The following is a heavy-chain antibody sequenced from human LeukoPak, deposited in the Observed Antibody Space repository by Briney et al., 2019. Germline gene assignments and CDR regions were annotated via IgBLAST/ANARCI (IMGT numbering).Heavy chain of an antibody. D-gene: IGHD6-19*01. Sequence: ASVKVSCEASGYTFTGYYIHWVRQAPGQGLEWMGIINPSGGSTSYAQKFQGRVTMTRDMSTSTVYMELSSLRSEDTAVYYCARDAVAGSVDDAFDIWGQGTMVTVSS. J-gene: IGHJ3*02. CDR3: ARDAVAGSVDDAFDI. CDR2: INPSGGST. V-gene: IGHV1-46*01. CDR1: GYTFTGYY.